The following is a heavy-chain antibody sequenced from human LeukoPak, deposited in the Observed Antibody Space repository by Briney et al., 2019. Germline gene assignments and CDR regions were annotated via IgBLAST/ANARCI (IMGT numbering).Heavy chain of an antibody. CDR2: IKSKTDGGTT. CDR1: GFTISTYG. D-gene: IGHD6-19*01. Sequence: KSGGSLRLSCAASGFTISTYGMHWVRQAPGKGLEWVGRIKSKTDGGTTDYAAPVKGRFTISRDDSKNTLYLQMNSLKTEDTAVYYCTTEIGSLGQSPFDYWGQGTLVTVSS. J-gene: IGHJ4*02. CDR3: TTEIGSLGQSPFDY. V-gene: IGHV3-15*01.